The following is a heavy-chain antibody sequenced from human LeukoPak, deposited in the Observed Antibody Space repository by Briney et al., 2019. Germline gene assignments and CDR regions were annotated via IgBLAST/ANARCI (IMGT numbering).Heavy chain of an antibody. CDR2: IYHSGST. J-gene: IGHJ4*02. Sequence: SETLSLTCAVSGYSISSDYYWGWIRQPPGKGLEWIGSIYHSGSTYSNPSLKSRVTISVDTSKNQFSLKLSSVTAADTAVYYCARGCSSTSCYYWGQGTLVTVSS. V-gene: IGHV4-38-2*01. CDR1: GYSISSDYY. CDR3: ARGCSSTSCYY. D-gene: IGHD2-2*01.